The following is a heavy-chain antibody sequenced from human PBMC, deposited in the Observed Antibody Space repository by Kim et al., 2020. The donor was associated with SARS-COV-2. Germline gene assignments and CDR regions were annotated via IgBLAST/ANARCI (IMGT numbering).Heavy chain of an antibody. CDR1: GGSFSGYY. CDR3: ARGPLGYCSSTSCLSGVDP. CDR2: INHSGST. D-gene: IGHD2-2*01. J-gene: IGHJ5*02. Sequence: SETLSLTCAVYGGSFSGYYWSWIRQPPGKGLEWIGEINHSGSTNYNPSLKSRVTISVDTSKNQFSLKLSSVTAADTAVYYCARGPLGYCSSTSCLSGVDP. V-gene: IGHV4-34*01.